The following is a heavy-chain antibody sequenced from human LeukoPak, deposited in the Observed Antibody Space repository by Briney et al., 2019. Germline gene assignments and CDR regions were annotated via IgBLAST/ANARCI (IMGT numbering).Heavy chain of an antibody. CDR3: ARLVGQPEYYFDY. D-gene: IGHD2-2*01. CDR1: GGSISSGGYY. J-gene: IGHJ4*02. Sequence: PSETLSLTCTVSGGSISSGGYYWSWIRQPPGKGLEWIGYIYHSGSTYYNPSLKSRVTISVDRSKNQFSLKLSSVTAADTAVYYCARLVGQPEYYFDYWGQGTLVTVSS. V-gene: IGHV4-30-2*01. CDR2: IYHSGST.